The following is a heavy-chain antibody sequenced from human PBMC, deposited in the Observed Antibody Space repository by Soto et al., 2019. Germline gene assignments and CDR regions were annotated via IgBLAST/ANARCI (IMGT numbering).Heavy chain of an antibody. Sequence: DVQLLDSGGDMVQPGGSLRVSCEASGFTFSSYVMSWVLQAPGKGLEWVSGISGSGASIEYADSVRGRFTISRDNSKKTVYLQMNSLRAEDTAIDYCARSGPYCSSISCYTAGFDYWGQGTLVTVSS. V-gene: IGHV3-23*01. CDR2: ISGSGASI. CDR1: GFTFSSYV. J-gene: IGHJ4*02. D-gene: IGHD2-2*02. CDR3: ARSGPYCSSISCYTAGFDY.